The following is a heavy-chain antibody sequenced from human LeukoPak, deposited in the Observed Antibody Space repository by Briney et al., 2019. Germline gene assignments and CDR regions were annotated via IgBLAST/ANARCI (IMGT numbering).Heavy chain of an antibody. CDR2: INHSGST. Sequence: SETLSLTCAVYGGSFSGYYWSWIRQPPGKGLEWIGEINHSGSTNYNPSLESRVTISVDTSKNQFSLKLSSVTAADTAVYYCARGRHFWSGYPADYYYYYGMDVWGQGTTVTVSS. D-gene: IGHD3-3*02. V-gene: IGHV4-34*01. CDR1: GGSFSGYY. J-gene: IGHJ6*02. CDR3: ARGRHFWSGYPADYYYYYGMDV.